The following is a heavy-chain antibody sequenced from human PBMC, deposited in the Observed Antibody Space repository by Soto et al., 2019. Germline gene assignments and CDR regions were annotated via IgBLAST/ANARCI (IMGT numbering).Heavy chain of an antibody. V-gene: IGHV2-5*02. CDR1: GFSLSTSGVG. Sequence: QITLKAPGPTLVKHTQTLTLTCTFSGFSLSTSGVGVGWIRQPPGKALEWLALIYWDDDKRYSPSLKSRHTITKDTSKNQVVLTMTNMDPVDTATYYFAHSALHMITFGGVGVTGYDYWGQGTLVTVSS. J-gene: IGHJ4*02. D-gene: IGHD3-16*01. CDR3: AHSALHMITFGGVGVTGYDY. CDR2: IYWDDDK.